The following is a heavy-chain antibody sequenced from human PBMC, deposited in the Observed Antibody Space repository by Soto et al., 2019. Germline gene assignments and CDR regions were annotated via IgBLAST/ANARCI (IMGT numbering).Heavy chain of an antibody. CDR3: AKTKRYDFWSGPPDADAFDI. CDR1: GFTFSSYA. CDR2: ISGSGGST. V-gene: IGHV3-23*01. D-gene: IGHD3-3*01. Sequence: GGSLRLSCAASGFTFSSYAMSWVRQAPGKGLEWVSAISGSGGSTYYADSVKGRFTISRDNSKNTLYLQMNSLRAEDTAVYYCAKTKRYDFWSGPPDADAFDIWGQGTMVTVSS. J-gene: IGHJ3*02.